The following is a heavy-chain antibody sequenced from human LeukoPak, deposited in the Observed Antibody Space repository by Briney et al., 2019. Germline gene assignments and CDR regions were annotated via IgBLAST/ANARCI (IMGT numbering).Heavy chain of an antibody. CDR3: ARPPYGSGSYNFDY. D-gene: IGHD3-10*01. V-gene: IGHV3-33*01. Sequence: GRSLRLSCAASGFTFSSYGMHWVRQAPGKGLEWVAVIWYDGSDKYYADSVKGRFTISRDNSKNTLYLQMNSLRAEDTAVYYCARPPYGSGSYNFDYWGQGTLVTVSS. CDR1: GFTFSSYG. CDR2: IWYDGSDK. J-gene: IGHJ4*02.